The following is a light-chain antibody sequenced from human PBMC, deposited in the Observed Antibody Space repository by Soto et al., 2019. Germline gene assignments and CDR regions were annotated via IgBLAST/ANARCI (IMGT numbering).Light chain of an antibody. Sequence: EIVLTQSPATLSLSPGERATLSCRASQSVSSYLAWYQQKPGQAPRLLIYDASNRATGIPGRFSGSGSGTDFPLTISSLEPEDLAVYYCQQRSNWPLTFGGGTKVEIK. J-gene: IGKJ4*02. CDR3: QQRSNWPLT. CDR1: QSVSSY. V-gene: IGKV3-11*01. CDR2: DAS.